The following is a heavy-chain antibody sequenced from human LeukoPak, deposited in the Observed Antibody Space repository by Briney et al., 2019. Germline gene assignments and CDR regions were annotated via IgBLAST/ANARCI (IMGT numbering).Heavy chain of an antibody. D-gene: IGHD6-13*01. CDR2: ISYDGSNK. V-gene: IGHV3-30*04. CDR3: MRSGIAAAGRDY. J-gene: IGHJ4*02. CDR1: GFTFSSYA. Sequence: PGGSLRLSCAASGFTFSSYAMHWVRQAPGKGLEWVAVISYDGSNKYYADSVKGRFTISRDNAKNSLYLQMNSLSAEDTAVYYCMRSGIAAAGRDYWGQGTLVTVS.